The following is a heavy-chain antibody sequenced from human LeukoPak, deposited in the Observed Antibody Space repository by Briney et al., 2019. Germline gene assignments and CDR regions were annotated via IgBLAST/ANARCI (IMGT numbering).Heavy chain of an antibody. J-gene: IGHJ6*03. CDR1: GYTFTSYG. CDR2: ISAYNGNT. D-gene: IGHD6-13*01. V-gene: IGHV1-18*01. CDR3: ARVGIAALYYMDV. Sequence: ASVKVSCKASGYTFTSYGIRWVRQAPGQRLGWWGWISAYNGNTNYAQKLQGRVTMTTDTSTSTAYMELRSLRSDDTAVYYCARVGIAALYYMDVWGKGTTVTVSS.